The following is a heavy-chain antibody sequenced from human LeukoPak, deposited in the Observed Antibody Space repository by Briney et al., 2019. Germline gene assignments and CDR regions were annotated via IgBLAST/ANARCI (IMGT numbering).Heavy chain of an antibody. V-gene: IGHV3-33*06. D-gene: IGHD6-13*01. CDR2: IWYDGSNK. Sequence: GGSLRLSCAASGFTFSSFGMHWVRQAPGKGLEWVAVIWYDGSNKYYANSVKGRFTISRDNSKNTLSLQMNSLRAEDTAVYYCAKDAAGSSSWANYWGQGALVTVSS. CDR1: GFTFSSFG. CDR3: AKDAAGSSSWANY. J-gene: IGHJ4*02.